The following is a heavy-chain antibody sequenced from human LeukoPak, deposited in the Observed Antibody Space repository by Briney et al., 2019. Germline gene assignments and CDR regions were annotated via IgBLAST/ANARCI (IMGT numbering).Heavy chain of an antibody. D-gene: IGHD3-10*01. J-gene: IGHJ6*02. CDR2: RYYRSKWYN. CDR3: ARDREYYYGSGRSHYGMDV. V-gene: IGHV6-1*01. CDR1: GDSVSRNSAA. Sequence: SQALSLTCAISGDSVSRNSAAWNGMRESPSRGLEWLGRRYYRSKWYNDYAVSVKSRKTINPDTSKNQFSLQLNSVTPEDTAVYYCARDREYYYGSGRSHYGMDVWGRGTRVIVCS.